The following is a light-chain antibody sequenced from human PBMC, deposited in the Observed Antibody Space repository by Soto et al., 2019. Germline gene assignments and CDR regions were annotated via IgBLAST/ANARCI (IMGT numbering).Light chain of an antibody. Sequence: EIVMTQFPATPSVSPGERATFSCRASQVFGSSLAWYQQKPGQAPRLLIYDASTRATGIPARFSGSGSGTEFSLTINSLQSEDFAVYYCQQYDNWPKTFGQGTKVDI. V-gene: IGKV3-15*01. CDR3: QQYDNWPKT. J-gene: IGKJ1*01. CDR2: DAS. CDR1: QVFGSS.